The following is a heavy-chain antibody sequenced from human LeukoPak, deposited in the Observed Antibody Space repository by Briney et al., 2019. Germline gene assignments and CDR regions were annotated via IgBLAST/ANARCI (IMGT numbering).Heavy chain of an antibody. Sequence: SETLSLTCAVYGGSFSGYYWNWIRQPPGKGLEWIGEINHSGSTNYNPSLKSRVTISVDTSKNQFSLKLSSVTAADTAVYYCARQGGSYLLPFDYWGQGTLVTVSS. CDR3: ARQGGSYLLPFDY. J-gene: IGHJ4*02. V-gene: IGHV4-34*01. D-gene: IGHD1-26*01. CDR2: INHSGST. CDR1: GGSFSGYY.